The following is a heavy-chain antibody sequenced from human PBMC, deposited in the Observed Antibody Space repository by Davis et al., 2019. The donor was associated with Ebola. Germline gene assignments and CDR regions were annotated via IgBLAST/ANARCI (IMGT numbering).Heavy chain of an antibody. CDR3: IKDFGSS. CDR2: ISGDGRST. J-gene: IGHJ4*02. Sequence: PGGSLRLSCSASGFTFVDYAMHWVRQVPGKGLEWVSFISGDGRSTIYADSVRGRFTISRDNSRSSLHLHMNNVTTGDTALYYCIKDFGSSWGQGTLVTVSS. V-gene: IGHV3-43*02. D-gene: IGHD6-6*01. CDR1: GFTFVDYA.